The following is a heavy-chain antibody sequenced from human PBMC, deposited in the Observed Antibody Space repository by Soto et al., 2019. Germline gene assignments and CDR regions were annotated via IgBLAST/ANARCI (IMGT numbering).Heavy chain of an antibody. CDR2: ISDSGGST. Sequence: GGSLRLSCAASGFTFSSYAMSWVRQAPGKGLEWVSAISDSGGSTYYADSVKGRFTISRDNSKNTLYLQMNSLRAEDTAVYYCAKAGYCSSTTCYLGGMDVWGQGTTVTVSS. J-gene: IGHJ6*02. CDR1: GFTFSSYA. D-gene: IGHD2-2*01. CDR3: AKAGYCSSTTCYLGGMDV. V-gene: IGHV3-23*01.